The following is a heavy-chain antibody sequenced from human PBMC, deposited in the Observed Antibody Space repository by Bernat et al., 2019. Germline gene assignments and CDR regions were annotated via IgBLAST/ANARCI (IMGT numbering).Heavy chain of an antibody. J-gene: IGHJ4*02. CDR1: GFTVSSNY. Sequence: EGQLLESGGGLVQPGGSLRLSCAASGFTVSSNYMSWVRQAPGKGLEWVSVIYSGGSTYYADSVKGRFTISRDNSKNTLYLQMNSLRAEDTAVYYCARGRAGETGVEWGFDYWGQGTLVTVSS. D-gene: IGHD3-3*01. CDR3: ARGRAGETGVEWGFDY. V-gene: IGHV3-66*01. CDR2: IYSGGST.